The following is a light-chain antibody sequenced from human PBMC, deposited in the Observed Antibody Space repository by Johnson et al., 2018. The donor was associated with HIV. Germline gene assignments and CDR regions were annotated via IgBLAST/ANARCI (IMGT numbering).Light chain of an antibody. Sequence: VLTQPPSVSVSPGQTARITCSGDALPKKYAYWYQQKSGQAPVLVIYEDSKRPSGIPERFSGSSSGTLAMLTISGAQVEEEADYYCYSTDSSGNHKVFGTGTNVTVL. V-gene: IGLV3-10*01. CDR3: YSTDSSGNHKV. CDR2: EDS. CDR1: ALPKKY. J-gene: IGLJ1*01.